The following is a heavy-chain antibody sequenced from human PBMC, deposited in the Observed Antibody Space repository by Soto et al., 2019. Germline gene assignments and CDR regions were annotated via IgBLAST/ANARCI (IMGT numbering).Heavy chain of an antibody. CDR3: ARARPDILTGTAYYYMDV. D-gene: IGHD3-9*01. CDR1: GGSFSGYY. CDR2: INHSGST. J-gene: IGHJ6*03. V-gene: IGHV4-34*01. Sequence: SETLSLTCAVYGGSFSGYYWSWIHQPPGKGLEWIGEINHSGSTNYNPSLKSRVTISVDTSKNQFSLKLSSVTAADTAVYYCARARPDILTGTAYYYMDVWGKGTTVTVSS.